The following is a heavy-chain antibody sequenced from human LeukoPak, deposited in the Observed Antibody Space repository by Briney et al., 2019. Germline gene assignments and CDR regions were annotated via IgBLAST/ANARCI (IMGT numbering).Heavy chain of an antibody. V-gene: IGHV5-51*01. D-gene: IGHD3-10*01. CDR1: GYSFPSYW. Sequence: GESLKISCKGSGYSFPSYWIGWVRQMPGKGLEWMGIIYPGDSYTTYSPSFQGQVTISTDKSISTAYLQWSSLKVSDTAMYYCATLKGGGDTEIDYWGQGTLVTVSS. CDR3: ATLKGGGDTEIDY. CDR2: IYPGDSYT. J-gene: IGHJ4*02.